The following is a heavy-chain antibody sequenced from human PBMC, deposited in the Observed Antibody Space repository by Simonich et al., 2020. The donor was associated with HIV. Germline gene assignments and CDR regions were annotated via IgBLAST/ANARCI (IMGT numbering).Heavy chain of an antibody. CDR3: AASSSGYFQH. CDR1: GYTFTSYG. J-gene: IGHJ1*01. CDR2: ISDTKGNT. Sequence: QVKLVQSGAEVKKHGASVTVSCKASGYTFTSYGISWVRQAPGQGLEGMGGISDTKGNTKYAQKLQGRVTMTTDTSTSTAYRELRSLRSDDTAVYYCAASSSGYFQHWGQGTLVTVSS. V-gene: IGHV1-18*01. D-gene: IGHD6-13*01.